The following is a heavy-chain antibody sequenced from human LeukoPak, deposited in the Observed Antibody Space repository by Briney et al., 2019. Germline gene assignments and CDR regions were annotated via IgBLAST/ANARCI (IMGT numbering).Heavy chain of an antibody. CDR1: GFTFSSYA. CDR3: ARRTYYYDSSGYSYYFDY. J-gene: IGHJ4*02. V-gene: IGHV3-20*04. CDR2: LNWNGDST. Sequence: GGSLRLSCAASGFTFSSYAMSWVRQAPGKGLEWVSGLNWNGDSTGYADSVKGRFTISRDNAKNSLYLQMNSLRAEDTALYYCARRTYYYDSSGYSYYFDYWGQGTLVTVSS. D-gene: IGHD3-22*01.